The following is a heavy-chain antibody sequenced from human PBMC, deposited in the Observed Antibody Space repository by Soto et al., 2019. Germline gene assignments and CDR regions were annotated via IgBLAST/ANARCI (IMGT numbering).Heavy chain of an antibody. J-gene: IGHJ5*02. CDR3: ARDGHNNWNDLYWFDP. V-gene: IGHV1-18*01. CDR2: INTNNGNT. Sequence: ASVKVSCKASGYTFTSYGISWVRQAPGQGLEWMGWINTNNGNTNYARKLQGRVTMTTDTSTSTAYMELRSLRSDDTAVYYCARDGHNNWNDLYWFDPWGQGTLVTVSS. CDR1: GYTFTSYG. D-gene: IGHD1-1*01.